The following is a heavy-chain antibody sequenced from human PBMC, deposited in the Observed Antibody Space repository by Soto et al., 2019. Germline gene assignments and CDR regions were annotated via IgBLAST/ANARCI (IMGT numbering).Heavy chain of an antibody. CDR3: VSDGDVCSGSDCFRHFKY. D-gene: IGHD5-12*01. Sequence: LRLSCVASGFSISPYWMSWVRQAPGKGLEWVANIKEDGSAARYVDSARDRFLISRDNTKNSLYLQVTSLRAEDTAIYYCVSDGDVCSGSDCFRHFKYWGRGTRVTVSS. CDR2: IKEDGSAA. V-gene: IGHV3-7*03. CDR1: GFSISPYW. J-gene: IGHJ4*02.